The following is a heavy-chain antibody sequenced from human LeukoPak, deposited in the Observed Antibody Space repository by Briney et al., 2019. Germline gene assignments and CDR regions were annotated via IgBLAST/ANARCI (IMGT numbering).Heavy chain of an antibody. CDR3: AKDQVGARSFGY. CDR2: ISGSGGST. CDR1: GFTFSSYA. Sequence: GGSLRLSCAASGFTFSSYAMSWVRQAPGKGLEWVSAISGSGGSTYYADSVKGRFTISRDNSKNALYLQMNSLRAEDTAVYYCAKDQVGARSFGYWGQGTLVTVSS. V-gene: IGHV3-23*01. D-gene: IGHD1-26*01. J-gene: IGHJ4*02.